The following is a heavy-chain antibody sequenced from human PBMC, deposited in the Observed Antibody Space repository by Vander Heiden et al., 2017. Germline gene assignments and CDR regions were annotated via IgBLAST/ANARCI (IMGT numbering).Heavy chain of an antibody. Sequence: EVQLLESGGGLVQPGGSLRLSCAASGVTFSSYAMSWVRQAPGKALEWVSSISSGSGGDTFYADSVKGRYTISRDNPKNTLYLQMNSLRDEDTAVYYCAKHTDFWSGYYTSGAFDIWGQGTMVTVSS. CDR1: GVTFSSYA. J-gene: IGHJ3*02. CDR3: AKHTDFWSGYYTSGAFDI. V-gene: IGHV3-23*01. D-gene: IGHD3-3*01. CDR2: ISSGSGGDT.